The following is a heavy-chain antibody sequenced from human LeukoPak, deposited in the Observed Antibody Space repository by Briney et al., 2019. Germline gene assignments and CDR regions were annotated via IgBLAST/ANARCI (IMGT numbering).Heavy chain of an antibody. CDR3: APRVVGSAPFDY. CDR1: GFTFSSCG. D-gene: IGHD2-15*01. CDR2: ISASGYNT. J-gene: IGHJ4*02. V-gene: IGHV3-23*01. Sequence: GGTLRLSCAASGFTFSSCGMSWVRQAPGKGLEWVSTISASGYNTYYADSVQGRFTISRDNSKNTLYLQMNNLRAEDTAVYYCAPRVVGSAPFDYWGQGTLVTVSS.